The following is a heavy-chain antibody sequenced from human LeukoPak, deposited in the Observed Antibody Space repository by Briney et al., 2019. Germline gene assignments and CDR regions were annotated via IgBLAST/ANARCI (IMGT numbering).Heavy chain of an antibody. CDR2: IYYSGST. D-gene: IGHD5-12*01. V-gene: IGHV4-39*01. CDR1: GGSISSSSYY. J-gene: IGHJ4*02. CDR3: SMRLRGDDQPPDY. Sequence: SETLSLTRTVSGGSISSSSYYWGWLRQPPGTGLEWFGSIYYSGSTYYNPSLKSRVTISVNTSKNQFPLRLSSVTAADPAVYYCSMRLRGDDQPPDYWGQGTLVTVSS.